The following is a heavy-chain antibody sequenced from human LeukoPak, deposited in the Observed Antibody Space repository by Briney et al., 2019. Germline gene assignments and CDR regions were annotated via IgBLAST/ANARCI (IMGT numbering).Heavy chain of an antibody. J-gene: IGHJ5*02. CDR1: GGSISSGGYY. V-gene: IGHV4-31*01. CDR2: IYYSGST. Sequence: SETLSLTCTVSGGSISSGGYYWSWIRQHPGTGLEWIGYIYYSGSTYYNPSLKSPLTISVATSKNQFSLKLSAVTAADTAVYYCARDARIDSSGWYPARWLQFSWFDPWGQGTLVTVSS. D-gene: IGHD6-19*01. CDR3: ARDARIDSSGWYPARWLQFSWFDP.